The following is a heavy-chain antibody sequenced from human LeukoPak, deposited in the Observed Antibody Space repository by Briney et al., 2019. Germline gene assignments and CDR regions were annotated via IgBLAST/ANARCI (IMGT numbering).Heavy chain of an antibody. D-gene: IGHD6-13*01. CDR2: TNNDGRST. Sequence: GGSLTLSCAASGFAFSSYWMHWVRPAPGKALVWVSGTNNDGRSTRYADSVKGRFTISSDNAKNTLYLQMNSLGAEDTAVYYCARGGPYSSSSWDYWGQGTLVTVSS. J-gene: IGHJ4*02. CDR3: ARGGPYSSSSWDY. CDR1: GFAFSSYW. V-gene: IGHV3-74*01.